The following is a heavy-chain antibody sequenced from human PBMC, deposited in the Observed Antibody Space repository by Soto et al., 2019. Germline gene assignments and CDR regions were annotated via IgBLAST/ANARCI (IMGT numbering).Heavy chain of an antibody. Sequence: LRLSCAASGFTFSSYAVSWVRQAPGKGLEWVSVISGSGDSTYYADSVKGRFTISRDNSKNTLYLQMNSLRAEDTAVYYCSRRSSGWYFDYWGQGTLVTVSS. CDR3: SRRSSGWYFDY. D-gene: IGHD6-19*01. CDR2: ISGSGDST. J-gene: IGHJ4*02. V-gene: IGHV3-23*01. CDR1: GFTFSSYA.